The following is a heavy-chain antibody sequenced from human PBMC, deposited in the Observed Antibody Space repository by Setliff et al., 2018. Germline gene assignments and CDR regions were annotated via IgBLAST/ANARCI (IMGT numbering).Heavy chain of an antibody. V-gene: IGHV4-39*02. CDR3: ARDRGQVTVNNRYGFYYYGMDV. CDR2: IFSSGTT. CDR1: GGSFNSANYY. J-gene: IGHJ6*02. D-gene: IGHD3-16*02. Sequence: KPSETLSLTCTVSGGSFNSANYYWNWIRQPPGKGLEWIGFIFSSGTTSYNPSLKSRVTISVDTSKNTVYLRMNALRAEDTGLYYCARDRGQVTVNNRYGFYYYGMDVWGQGTTVTVSS.